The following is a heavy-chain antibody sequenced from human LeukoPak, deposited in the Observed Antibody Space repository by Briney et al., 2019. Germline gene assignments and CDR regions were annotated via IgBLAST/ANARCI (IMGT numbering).Heavy chain of an antibody. V-gene: IGHV4-39*07. Sequence: SETLSLTCAVSGGSISSSTYYWGWIRQPPGKGLEWIGQIYHSGSTNYDPSLQSRVTISVDKSKNQFSLKLSSVTAADTAVYYCAGDVYNSGSAFDYWGQGTLVTVSS. CDR1: GGSISSSTYY. CDR3: AGDVYNSGSAFDY. J-gene: IGHJ4*02. D-gene: IGHD5/OR15-5a*01. CDR2: IYHSGST.